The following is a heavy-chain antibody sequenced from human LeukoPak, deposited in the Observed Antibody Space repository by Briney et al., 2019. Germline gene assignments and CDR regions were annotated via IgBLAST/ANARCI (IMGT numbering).Heavy chain of an antibody. CDR2: ISSSGSTI. Sequence: GGSLRLSCAASGFTFSSYEMNWVRQAPGKGLAWVSYISSSGSTIYYADSVKGRFTISRDNAKNSLYLQMNSLRAEDTAVYYCARDPSTNLYGENWFDPWGQGTLVTVSS. CDR1: GFTFSSYE. CDR3: ARDPSTNLYGENWFDP. J-gene: IGHJ5*02. V-gene: IGHV3-48*03. D-gene: IGHD4-17*01.